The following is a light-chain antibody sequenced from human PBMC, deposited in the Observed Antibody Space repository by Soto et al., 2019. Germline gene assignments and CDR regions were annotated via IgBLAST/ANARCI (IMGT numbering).Light chain of an antibody. J-gene: IGLJ2*01. V-gene: IGLV1-40*01. Sequence: QSVLTQPPSVCGAPGQRVTISCTGSNSNIGAGFGVQWYQQFPRTAPRLLIYSNTNRPSGVPDRFSASKSGTSASLAITGLRAEDEADYYCQSFDINVLALIFGVGTKLTVL. CDR2: SNT. CDR3: QSFDINVLALI. CDR1: NSNIGAGFG.